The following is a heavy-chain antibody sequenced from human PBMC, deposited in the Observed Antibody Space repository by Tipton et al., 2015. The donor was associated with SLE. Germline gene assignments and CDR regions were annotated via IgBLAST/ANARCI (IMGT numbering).Heavy chain of an antibody. V-gene: IGHV4-59*11. CDR3: ARFFWTGYPPA. D-gene: IGHD3/OR15-3a*01. Sequence: LRLSCTVSGGSISSHYWSWIRQPPGKGLEWIGYIYYSGSTNYNPSLKSRVTISVDTSKNQFSLKLSSVTAADTAVYYCARFFWTGYPPAWGQGTLVTVSS. J-gene: IGHJ4*02. CDR2: IYYSGST. CDR1: GGSISSHY.